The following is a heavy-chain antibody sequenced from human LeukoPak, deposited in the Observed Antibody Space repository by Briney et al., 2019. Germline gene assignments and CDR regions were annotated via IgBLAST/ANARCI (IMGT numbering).Heavy chain of an antibody. CDR2: ISYDGSNK. V-gene: IGHV3-30*03. D-gene: IGHD6-13*01. J-gene: IGHJ4*02. Sequence: GGSLRLSCAASGFIFSNYGIHWVRQAPGKGLEWVAVISYDGSNKYYADSVKGRFTISRDNSKDTLYLQMNSLRAEDTAMYYCAVDDSSNWSYFDYWGQGTLVTVSS. CDR3: AVDDSSNWSYFDY. CDR1: GFIFSNYG.